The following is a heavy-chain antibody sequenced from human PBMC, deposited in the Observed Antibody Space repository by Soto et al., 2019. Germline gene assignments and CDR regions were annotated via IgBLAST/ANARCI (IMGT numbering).Heavy chain of an antibody. Sequence: VQLVESGGGLVQPGRSLRLSCAASGFTFDDYAMHWVRQAPGKGLEWVSGISWNSGSIGYADSVKGRFTISRDNAKNSLYLQMNSLRAEDTALYYCAKAQYDFWSGYSDYWGKGTLVTVSS. CDR2: ISWNSGSI. J-gene: IGHJ4*02. D-gene: IGHD3-3*01. V-gene: IGHV3-9*01. CDR3: AKAQYDFWSGYSDY. CDR1: GFTFDDYA.